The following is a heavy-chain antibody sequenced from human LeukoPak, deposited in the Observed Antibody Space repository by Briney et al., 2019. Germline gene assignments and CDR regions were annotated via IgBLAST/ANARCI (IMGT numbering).Heavy chain of an antibody. CDR3: ARYGSGTRFDY. CDR2: IYYSGST. V-gene: IGHV4-59*01. D-gene: IGHD3-10*01. Sequence: GSLRLSCAASGFTFDDYGMSWVRQAPGKGLEWIGYIYYSGSTNYNPSLKSRVTISVDTSKNQFSLKLSSVTAADTAVYYCARYGSGTRFDYWGQGTLVTVSS. J-gene: IGHJ4*02. CDR1: GFTFDDYG.